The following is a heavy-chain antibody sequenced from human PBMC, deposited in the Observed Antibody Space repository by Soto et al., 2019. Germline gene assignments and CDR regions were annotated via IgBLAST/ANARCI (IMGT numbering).Heavy chain of an antibody. D-gene: IGHD3-22*01. V-gene: IGHV1-3*01. CDR2: INAGNGNT. J-gene: IGHJ4*02. CDR1: GYTFTSYA. CDR3: ARDSFPTYYYDSSGYYFDY. Sequence: ASVKVSCKASGYTFTSYAMHWVRQAPGQRLDWMGWINAGNGNTKYSQKFQGRVTITRDTSASTAYMELSSLRSEDTAVYYCARDSFPTYYYDSSGYYFDYWGQGTLVTVSS.